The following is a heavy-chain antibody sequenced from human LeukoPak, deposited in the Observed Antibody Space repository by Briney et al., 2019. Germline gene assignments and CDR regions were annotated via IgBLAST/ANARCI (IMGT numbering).Heavy chain of an antibody. CDR1: GGSISGYY. V-gene: IGHV4-59*08. D-gene: IGHD3-10*01. CDR2: IYYSGTT. Sequence: SSETLSLTCTVSGGSISGYYWSWIRQPPGKGLEWIGYIYYSGTTNYGPSLKSRLTISKDTSKNAISLKLSSVTAADTAVYYCARHESYLLAFDIWGHGTMVTASS. CDR3: ARHESYLLAFDI. J-gene: IGHJ3*02.